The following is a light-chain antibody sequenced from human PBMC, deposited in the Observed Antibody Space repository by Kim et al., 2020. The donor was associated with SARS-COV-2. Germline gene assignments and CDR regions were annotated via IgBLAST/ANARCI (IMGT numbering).Light chain of an antibody. CDR3: QQRSNWPPIT. CDR1: QSVRRF. J-gene: IGKJ5*01. CDR2: DAS. V-gene: IGKV3-11*01. Sequence: SPGERATLSSRASQSVRRFLAWYQQKPGQAPRILSYDASNRATGIPARFSGSGSGTDFTLTSSSLEPEDFAFYYWQQRSNWPPITVGQGTRLEIK.